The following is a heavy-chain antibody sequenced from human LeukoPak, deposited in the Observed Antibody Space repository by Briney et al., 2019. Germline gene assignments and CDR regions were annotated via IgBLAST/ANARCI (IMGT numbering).Heavy chain of an antibody. CDR2: INPSGGST. D-gene: IGHD3-10*01. Sequence: GASVKVSCKASGYTFTSYYMHWVRQAPGQGLEWMGIINPSGGSTSYAQKFQGRVTMTRDTSTSTVYMELSSLRSEDTAVYYCARDCGSGSYYKVPCDYWGQGTLVTVSS. J-gene: IGHJ4*02. CDR3: ARDCGSGSYYKVPCDY. CDR1: GYTFTSYY. V-gene: IGHV1-46*01.